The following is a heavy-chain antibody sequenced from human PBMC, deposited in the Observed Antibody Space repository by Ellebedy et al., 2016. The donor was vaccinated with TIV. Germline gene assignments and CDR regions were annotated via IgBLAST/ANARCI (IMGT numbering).Heavy chain of an antibody. D-gene: IGHD4-17*01. J-gene: IGHJ6*02. V-gene: IGHV3-30*02. CDR3: AKGSDYGDYYYGMDV. CDR1: GFTFSSYA. Sequence: GESLKISCAASGFTFSSYAMSWVRQAPGKGLEWVAFIRYDGSNKYYADPVKGRFTISRDNSKNTLYLQMNSLRAEDTAVYYCAKGSDYGDYYYGMDVWGQGTTVTVSS. CDR2: IRYDGSNK.